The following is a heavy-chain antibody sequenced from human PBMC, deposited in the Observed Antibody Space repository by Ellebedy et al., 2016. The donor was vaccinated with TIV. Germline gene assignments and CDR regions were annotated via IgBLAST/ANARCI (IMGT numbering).Heavy chain of an antibody. Sequence: GESLKISRAASGLTFSNFWMSWVRQAPGKGLEWVAYIKQDGSEKYYVDSVKGRFTISRDNAKNSLYLQMNSLRAEDTAVYYCARGHKGLEVWGQGTTVTVSS. CDR3: ARGHKGLEV. CDR1: GLTFSNFW. J-gene: IGHJ6*02. CDR2: IKQDGSEK. V-gene: IGHV3-7*01.